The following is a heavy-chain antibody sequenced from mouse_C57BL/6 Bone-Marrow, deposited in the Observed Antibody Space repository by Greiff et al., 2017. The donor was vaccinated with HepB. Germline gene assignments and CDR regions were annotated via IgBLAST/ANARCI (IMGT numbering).Heavy chain of an antibody. CDR3: AKTNWGLDY. J-gene: IGHJ2*01. V-gene: IGHV5-4*01. Sequence: EVQLQESGGGLVKPGGSLKLSCAASGFTFSSYAMSWVRQTPEKRLEWVATISDGGSSTYYPDNVKDRFTISRDTAKNKLYLQMSHLKSEDTAMYYCAKTNWGLDYWGQGTTLTVSS. CDR2: ISDGGSST. D-gene: IGHD4-1*01. CDR1: GFTFSSYA.